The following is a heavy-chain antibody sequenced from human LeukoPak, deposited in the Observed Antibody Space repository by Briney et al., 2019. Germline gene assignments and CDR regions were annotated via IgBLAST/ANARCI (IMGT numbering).Heavy chain of an antibody. D-gene: IGHD2-8*02. CDR1: GGSISTSNYY. CDR3: AKADWWAPFDH. V-gene: IGHV4-39*07. J-gene: IGHJ4*02. CDR2: IFYSGST. Sequence: PSETLSLTCTVSGGSISTSNYYWGWIRQPPGKGLEWIGNIFYSGSTYYSPSLKSRVTISLDTSRNQFSLKLSSVTAADTAVYYCAKADWWAPFDHWGQGTLVIVSS.